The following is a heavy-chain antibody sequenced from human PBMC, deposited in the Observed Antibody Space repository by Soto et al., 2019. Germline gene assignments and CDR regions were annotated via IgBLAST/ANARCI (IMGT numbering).Heavy chain of an antibody. CDR2: IYHSGST. D-gene: IGHD3-22*01. CDR3: ASSSLWYYYDSSGYSLDY. CDR1: GGSISSSNW. J-gene: IGHJ4*02. V-gene: IGHV4-4*02. Sequence: QVQLQESGPGLVKPSGTLSLTCAVSGGSISSSNWWSWVRQPPGKGLEWIGEIYHSGSTNYNPSLQSRVTISVDKSKNQFSLKLSSVTAADTAVYYCASSSLWYYYDSSGYSLDYWGQGTLVTVSS.